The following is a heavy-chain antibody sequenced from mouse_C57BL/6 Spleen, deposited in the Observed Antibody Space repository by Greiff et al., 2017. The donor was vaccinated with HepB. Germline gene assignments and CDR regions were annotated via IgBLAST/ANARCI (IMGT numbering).Heavy chain of an antibody. CDR2: IYPRSGNT. V-gene: IGHV1-81*01. J-gene: IGHJ4*01. CDR3: ARVGYGSSLYAMDY. CDR1: GYTFTSYG. D-gene: IGHD1-1*01. Sequence: QVQLKESGAELARPGASVKLSCKASGYTFTSYGISWVKQRTGQGLEWIGEIYPRSGNTYYNEKFKGKATLTADKSSSTAYMELRSLTSEDSAVYFWARVGYGSSLYAMDYWGRGTSVTVSS.